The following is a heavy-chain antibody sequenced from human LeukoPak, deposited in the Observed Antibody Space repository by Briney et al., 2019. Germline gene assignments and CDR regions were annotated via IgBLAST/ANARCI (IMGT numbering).Heavy chain of an antibody. D-gene: IGHD6-19*01. CDR1: GFTFDDYA. J-gene: IGHJ4*02. Sequence: GGSLRLSCAASGFTFDDYAMHWVRQAPGKGLEWVSGISWNSGGIGYADSVKGRFTISRDNAKNSLYLQMNSLRAEDTALYYCAKDVRAVAGTAFDYWGQGTLVTVSS. CDR3: AKDVRAVAGTAFDY. CDR2: ISWNSGGI. V-gene: IGHV3-9*01.